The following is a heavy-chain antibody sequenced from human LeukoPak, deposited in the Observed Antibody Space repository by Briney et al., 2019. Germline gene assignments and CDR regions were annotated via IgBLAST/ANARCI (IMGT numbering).Heavy chain of an antibody. V-gene: IGHV4-59*10. CDR2: IYTSGST. J-gene: IGHJ5*02. D-gene: IGHD1-26*01. CDR3: ARGGGSGSYGDWFDR. Sequence: SETLSLTCAVSGGSISSYYWSWIRQPAGKGLEWIGRIYTSGSTNYNPSLKSRVTISVDTSKNQFPLKLSSVTAADTAVYYCARGGGSGSYGDWFDRWGQGTLVTVSS. CDR1: GGSISSYY.